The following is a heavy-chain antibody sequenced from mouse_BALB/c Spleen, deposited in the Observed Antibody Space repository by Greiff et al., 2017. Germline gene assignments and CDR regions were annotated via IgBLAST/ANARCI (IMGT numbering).Heavy chain of an antibody. V-gene: IGHV5-17*02. CDR2: ISSGSSTI. CDR3: ARAYDGLLDYYYYAMDY. Sequence: EVQLVESGGGLVQPGGSRKLSCAASGFTFSSFGMHWVRQAPEKGLEWVAYISSGSSTIYYADTVKGRFTISRDNPKNTLFLQMTSLRSEDTAMYYCARAYDGLLDYYYYAMDYWGQGTSVTVSS. D-gene: IGHD2-3*01. J-gene: IGHJ4*01. CDR1: GFTFSSFG.